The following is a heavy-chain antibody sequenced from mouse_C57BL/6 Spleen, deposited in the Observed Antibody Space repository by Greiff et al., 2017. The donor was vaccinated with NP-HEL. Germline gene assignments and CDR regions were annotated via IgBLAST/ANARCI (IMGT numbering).Heavy chain of an antibody. CDR1: GYTFTSYT. CDR3: ARSPYYYGSSHWYFDV. Sequence: QVQLQQSGAELARPGASVKMSCKASGYTFTSYTMHWVQQRPGQGLEWIGYINPSSGYTKYNQKFKDKATLTADKSSSTAYMQLSSLTSEYSAVYYCARSPYYYGSSHWYFDVWGTGTTVTVAS. CDR2: INPSSGYT. D-gene: IGHD1-1*01. J-gene: IGHJ1*03. V-gene: IGHV1-4*01.